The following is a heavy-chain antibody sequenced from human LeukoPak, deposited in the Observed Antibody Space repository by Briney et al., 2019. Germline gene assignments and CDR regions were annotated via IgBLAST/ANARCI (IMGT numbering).Heavy chain of an antibody. J-gene: IGHJ6*03. CDR2: ISGSGGST. V-gene: IGHV3-23*01. CDR3: ENQGRDWLRDYYYYMDV. CDR1: GFTFSSYG. D-gene: IGHD3-9*01. Sequence: PGGSLRLSCAASGFTFSSYGMSWVRQAPGKGLEWVSAISGSGGSTYYADSVKGRFTVSRHNSKNTLYLQMNSLRAEDTAVYSCENQGRDWLRDYYYYMDVWGKGTTVTISS.